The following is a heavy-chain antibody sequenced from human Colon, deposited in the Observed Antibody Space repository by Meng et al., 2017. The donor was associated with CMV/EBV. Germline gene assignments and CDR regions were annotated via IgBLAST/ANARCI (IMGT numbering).Heavy chain of an antibody. CDR1: SGSLSGYY. D-gene: IGHD1-26*01. CDR2: INQSGST. V-gene: IGHV4-34*01. CDR3: ARGRSIVGATYIDY. Sequence: GSLRPSCAVYSGSLSGYYWAWIRQPPGKGLEWIGEINQSGSTYYNPSLKSRVTTSVDTSTNQISLKLTSMTAADTAVYYCARGRSIVGATYIDYWGQGTLVTVSS. J-gene: IGHJ4*02.